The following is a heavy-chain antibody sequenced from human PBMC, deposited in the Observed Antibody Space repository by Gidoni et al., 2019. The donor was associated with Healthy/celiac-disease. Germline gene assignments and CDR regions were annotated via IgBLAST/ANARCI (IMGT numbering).Heavy chain of an antibody. D-gene: IGHD6-13*01. CDR1: GGSISSGSSY. Sequence: QVQLQESGPGLVKPSQTLSLTCTASGGSISSGSSYWRWIRQPAGKGLEWIGRIYTSGSTNYNPSLKSRVTISVDTSKNQFSLKLSSVTAADTAVYYCAREGIAAAGTFSAVLDPWGQGTLVTVSS. CDR3: AREGIAAAGTFSAVLDP. J-gene: IGHJ5*02. V-gene: IGHV4-61*02. CDR2: IYTSGST.